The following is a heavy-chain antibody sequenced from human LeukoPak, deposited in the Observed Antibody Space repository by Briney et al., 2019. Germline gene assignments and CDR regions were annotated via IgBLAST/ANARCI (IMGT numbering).Heavy chain of an antibody. V-gene: IGHV4-39*01. CDR3: AGSPLYCSGGSCLGHFDY. D-gene: IGHD2-15*01. CDR2: IYYSGST. J-gene: IGHJ4*02. CDR1: GVSISSSSYY. Sequence: SETLSLTCTVSGVSISSSSYYWGWIRQPPGKGLEWIGSIYYSGSTYYNPSLKSRVNISVDTSKNQFSLKLSSVTAADTAVYYCAGSPLYCSGGSCLGHFDYWGQGTLVTVSS.